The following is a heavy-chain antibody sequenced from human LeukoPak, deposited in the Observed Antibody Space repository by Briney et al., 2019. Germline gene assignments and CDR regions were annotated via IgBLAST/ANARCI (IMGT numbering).Heavy chain of an antibody. Sequence: GASVKVSCKASGYTFTGYYIHWVRQAPGQGLEWMGWINPKNGDTNYAQKFQGRVTMTRDTSISTAYAEVRRLESDDTAVYYCLRYCSSISCSSWGQGTLVTVSS. CDR1: GYTFTGYY. D-gene: IGHD2-2*01. J-gene: IGHJ4*02. CDR3: LRYCSSISCSS. CDR2: INPKNGDT. V-gene: IGHV1-2*02.